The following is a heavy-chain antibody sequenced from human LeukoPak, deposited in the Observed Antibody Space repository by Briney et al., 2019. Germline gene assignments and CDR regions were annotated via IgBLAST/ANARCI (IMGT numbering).Heavy chain of an antibody. Sequence: GSLRLSCAASGFTFSSYAMSWVRQAPGKGLEWVSAISGSGGSTYYADSVKGRFTISRDNSKNTLYLQMNSLRAEDTAVYYCAKKSGLRFLEWLPYYFDYWGQGTLVTVSS. CDR2: ISGSGGST. CDR1: GFTFSSYA. CDR3: AKKSGLRFLEWLPYYFDY. D-gene: IGHD3-3*01. V-gene: IGHV3-23*01. J-gene: IGHJ4*02.